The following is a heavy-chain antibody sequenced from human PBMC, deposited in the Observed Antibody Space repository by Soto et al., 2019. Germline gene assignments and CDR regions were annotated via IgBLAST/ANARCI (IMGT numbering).Heavy chain of an antibody. Sequence: ASVKVSCKTSGYTFRNYGISWVRQAPGQGLEWMGWIGGHNGNTTYTQKLQGRVTMNTDTSTSTAYMELRSLRSDDTAVYYCARAPHCSSTSCYADYWGQGTLVTVSS. CDR3: ARAPHCSSTSCYADY. CDR2: IGGHNGNT. CDR1: GYTFRNYG. V-gene: IGHV1-18*01. D-gene: IGHD2-2*01. J-gene: IGHJ4*02.